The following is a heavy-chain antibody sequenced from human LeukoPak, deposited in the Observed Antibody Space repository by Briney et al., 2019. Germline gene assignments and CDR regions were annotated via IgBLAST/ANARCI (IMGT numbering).Heavy chain of an antibody. CDR3: ATRAGVAVGGTVADY. Sequence: GGSLRLSCTTSGFTFSSHAMTWVCQAPGKGLEWVSSITGTGGGTYYAESVKGRFTISRDNSKNTLYLQMNSLRADDTAIYYCATRAGVAVGGTVADYWGQGTLVTVSS. J-gene: IGHJ4*02. V-gene: IGHV3-23*01. CDR1: GFTFSSHA. CDR2: ITGTGGGT. D-gene: IGHD6-19*01.